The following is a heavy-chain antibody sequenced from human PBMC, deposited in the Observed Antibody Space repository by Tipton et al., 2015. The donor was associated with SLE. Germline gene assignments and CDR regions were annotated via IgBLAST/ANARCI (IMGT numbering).Heavy chain of an antibody. D-gene: IGHD6-13*01. J-gene: IGHJ1*01. Sequence: GSLRLSCAASGFTFSSYAMSWVRQAPGKGLEWVSVIYSGGSTYYVDSVKGRFTISRDNSKNTLYLQMNSLRAEDTAVYYCAKDGAGTYFQHWGQGTLVTVSS. CDR2: IYSGGST. CDR3: AKDGAGTYFQH. V-gene: IGHV3-23*03. CDR1: GFTFSSYA.